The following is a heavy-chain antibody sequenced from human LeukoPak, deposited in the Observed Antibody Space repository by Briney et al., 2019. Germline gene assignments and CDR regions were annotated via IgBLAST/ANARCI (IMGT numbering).Heavy chain of an antibody. Sequence: GGSLRLSCAATGFTVSSNYMSWVRQAPGKGLERVSVIYSGGSTYYADSVKGRFTISRDNSKNTLYLQMNSLRAEDTAVYYCARVDTAMDTREYYFDYWGQGTLVTVSS. D-gene: IGHD5-18*01. CDR2: IYSGGST. J-gene: IGHJ4*02. CDR3: ARVDTAMDTREYYFDY. V-gene: IGHV3-66*02. CDR1: GFTVSSNY.